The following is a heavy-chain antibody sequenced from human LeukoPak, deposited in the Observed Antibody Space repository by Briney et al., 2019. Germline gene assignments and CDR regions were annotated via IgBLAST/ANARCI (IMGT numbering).Heavy chain of an antibody. CDR2: ISSSCSTI. CDR3: ARAYYGGTIDY. D-gene: IGHD4-23*01. V-gene: IGHV3-11*01. Sequence: GGSLRLSCAASGFTLSDYYMSWIRQAPGKGLEWVSYISSSCSTIYYADSVKGRFTISRDNAKNSLYLQMNSLRAEDTAVYYCARAYYGGTIDYWGQGTLVTVSS. J-gene: IGHJ4*02. CDR1: GFTLSDYY.